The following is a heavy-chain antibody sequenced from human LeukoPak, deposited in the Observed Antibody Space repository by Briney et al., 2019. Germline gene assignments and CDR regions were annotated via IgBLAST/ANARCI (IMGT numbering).Heavy chain of an antibody. CDR1: GFTFSDYC. Sequence: GGSLRLSCAVSGFTFSDYCMAWVRQTPGKGLEWVANIRQDGRDKTYVDSVKGRFTISRDNAKNSLYLQMNSLRAEDTAVYYCVRGGNVAAAHFDYWGQGTLVTVSS. D-gene: IGHD6-13*01. CDR3: VRGGNVAAAHFDY. CDR2: IRQDGRDK. V-gene: IGHV3-7*01. J-gene: IGHJ4*02.